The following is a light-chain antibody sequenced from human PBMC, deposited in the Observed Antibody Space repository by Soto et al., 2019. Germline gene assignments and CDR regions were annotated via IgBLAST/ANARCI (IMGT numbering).Light chain of an antibody. CDR2: GAS. J-gene: IGKJ5*01. CDR1: QSISIY. CDR3: QQRHMWPIT. V-gene: IGKV3-11*01. Sequence: EIVLTQSPGTLSLSPGERATLSCRASQSISIYLAWYQQKPGQAPRLLIYGASSRAADVPARFSGSGSGTDFTLTISSLEPEDSAVYYCQQRHMWPITFGQGTRLEIK.